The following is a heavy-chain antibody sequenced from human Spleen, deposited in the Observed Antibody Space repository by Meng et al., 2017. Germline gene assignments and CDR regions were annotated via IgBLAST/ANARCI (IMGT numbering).Heavy chain of an antibody. Sequence: QVQLQESGPGLVKPSATLSLTCAVSGGSITSTNWWSWVRQPPGKGLEWIGEIYHSGSTNYNPSLRSRVTISVDTSKNQFSLKLSSVTAADTAVYYCARWALRLGELSSDYWGQGTLVTVSS. V-gene: IGHV4-4*02. CDR3: ARWALRLGELSSDY. D-gene: IGHD3-16*02. CDR2: IYHSGST. J-gene: IGHJ4*02. CDR1: GGSITSTNW.